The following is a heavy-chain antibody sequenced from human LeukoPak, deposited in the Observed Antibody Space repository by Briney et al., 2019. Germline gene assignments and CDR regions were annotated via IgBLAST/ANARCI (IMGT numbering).Heavy chain of an antibody. CDR3: AKINSRDGYDYDSFDY. CDR2: ISGRTGTT. V-gene: IGHV3-23*01. D-gene: IGHD5-24*01. J-gene: IGHJ4*02. CDR1: GFTFTTYA. Sequence: GRSPRLSCAASGFTFTTYAMTWVRQAPGKGLEWVSAISGRTGTTYYADSVKGRFTISRDSSKNTLYLQMNSLRAEDTAVYYCAKINSRDGYDYDSFDYWGQGTLVTVSS.